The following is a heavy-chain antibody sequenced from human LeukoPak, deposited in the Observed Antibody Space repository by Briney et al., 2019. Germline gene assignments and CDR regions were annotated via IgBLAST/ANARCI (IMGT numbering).Heavy chain of an antibody. J-gene: IGHJ3*02. V-gene: IGHV1-2*02. CDR2: INPNSGGT. CDR3: ARQIQLWSLDAFDI. CDR1: GYTFTGYY. Sequence: EASVKVSCKASGYTFTGYYMHWVRQAPGQRLEWMGWINPNSGGTNYAQKFQGRVTMTRDTSISTAYMELSRLRSDDTAVYYCARQIQLWSLDAFDIWGQGTMVTVSS. D-gene: IGHD5-18*01.